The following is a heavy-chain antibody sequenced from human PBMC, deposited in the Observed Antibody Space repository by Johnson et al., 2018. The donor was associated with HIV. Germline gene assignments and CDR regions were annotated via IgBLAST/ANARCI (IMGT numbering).Heavy chain of an antibody. J-gene: IGHJ3*02. CDR1: GFTVSSNY. CDR3: AKYSIAVQDHFDI. D-gene: IGHD6-19*01. V-gene: IGHV3-53*01. CDR2: IYRGGST. Sequence: VQLVESGGGLIQPGGSLRLSCAASGFTVSSNYMSWVRQAPGKGLEWVSVIYRGGSTYYTDSVKGRVTISRDNSKNTLYLQMNSLRAEDTAVYVCAKYSIAVQDHFDIWGQGTMVTVSS.